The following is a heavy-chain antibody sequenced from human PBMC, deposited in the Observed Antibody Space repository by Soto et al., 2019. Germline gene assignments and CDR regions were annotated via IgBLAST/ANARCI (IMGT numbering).Heavy chain of an antibody. CDR1: GGTFSSYA. V-gene: IGHV1-69*13. D-gene: IGHD3-10*01. J-gene: IGHJ6*02. Sequence: SVKVSCKASGGTFSSYAIGWVRQAPGQGLEWMGGIIPIFGTANYAQKFQGRVTITADESTSTAYMELSSLRSEDTAVYYCARGNYYGSGSPTSYYYYYGMDVWGQGPTVTVSS. CDR2: IIPIFGTA. CDR3: ARGNYYGSGSPTSYYYYYGMDV.